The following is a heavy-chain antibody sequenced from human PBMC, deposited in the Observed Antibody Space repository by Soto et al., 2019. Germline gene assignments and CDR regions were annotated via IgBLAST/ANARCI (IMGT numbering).Heavy chain of an antibody. CDR1: GFTFDDYA. D-gene: IGHD3-3*01. CDR3: AKARSGGRYSAVGAFDI. CDR2: ISWDSGRI. V-gene: IGHV3-9*01. Sequence: DVQLVESGGGLVQPGRSLRLSCAASGFTFDDYAMHWVRQAPGKGLEWVSGISWDSGRIGYADSVKGRFTISRDNAKNSLYLQMNSLRAEDTALYYCAKARSGGRYSAVGAFDIWGQGTMGTVSS. J-gene: IGHJ3*02.